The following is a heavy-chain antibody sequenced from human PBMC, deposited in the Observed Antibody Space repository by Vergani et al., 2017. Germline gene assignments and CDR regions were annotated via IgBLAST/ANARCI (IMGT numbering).Heavy chain of an antibody. CDR2: VFTTGRT. V-gene: IGHV4-4*07. J-gene: IGHJ4*02. CDR1: GASISSYF. D-gene: IGHD4-23*01. Sequence: VQLQESGPGLLKPSETLSLTCSVSGASISSYFWSWIRQPAGKGLEWIGRVFTTGRTTYNPSFEGRVTMSADPSNNRISLKMTSLTAADTAVYYCARERYQLLHDYWGQGTLVSVSA. CDR3: ARERYQLLHDY.